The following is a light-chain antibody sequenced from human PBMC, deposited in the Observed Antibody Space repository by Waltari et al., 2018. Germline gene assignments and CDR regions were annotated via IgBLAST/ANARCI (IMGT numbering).Light chain of an antibody. J-gene: IGLJ2*01. CDR1: HLEANY. CDR3: QAWEGSTAI. Sequence: FGLTQPHSVSVSPGHTARSPCFGTHLEANYTCWNQQKTGQPPVLVTPQDSKRPSGIPERFSGSKSGNTVTLTISGTQPIDEADYYCQAWEGSTAIFGGGTRLTVL. V-gene: IGLV3-1*01. CDR2: QDS.